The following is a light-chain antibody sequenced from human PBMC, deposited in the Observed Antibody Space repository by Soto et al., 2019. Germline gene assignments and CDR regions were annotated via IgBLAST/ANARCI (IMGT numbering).Light chain of an antibody. J-gene: IGKJ1*01. V-gene: IGKV3-20*01. CDR3: QQYGSAPRT. Sequence: EIVLTQSPGTLSLSPGERATLSCRASLSISNNYLAWYQQKPGQAPRLLIYGASSRATGIPDRFSGSGSGTDFTRTISRLEPEDFAVYYCQQYGSAPRTFGQGTKVEIK. CDR2: GAS. CDR1: LSISNNY.